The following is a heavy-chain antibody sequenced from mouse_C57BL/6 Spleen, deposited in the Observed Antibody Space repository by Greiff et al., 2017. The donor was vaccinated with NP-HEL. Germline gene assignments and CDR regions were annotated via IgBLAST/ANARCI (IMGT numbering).Heavy chain of an antibody. V-gene: IGHV1-20*01. CDR2: INPYNGDT. Sequence: VQLQQSGPELVKPGDSVKISCKASGYSFTGYFMNWVMQSHGKSLEWIGRINPYNGDTFYNQKFKGKATLTVDKSSSTAHMELRSLTSEDSAVYYCARKGTYYSNYGYFDVWGTGTTVTVSS. D-gene: IGHD2-5*01. J-gene: IGHJ1*03. CDR3: ARKGTYYSNYGYFDV. CDR1: GYSFTGYF.